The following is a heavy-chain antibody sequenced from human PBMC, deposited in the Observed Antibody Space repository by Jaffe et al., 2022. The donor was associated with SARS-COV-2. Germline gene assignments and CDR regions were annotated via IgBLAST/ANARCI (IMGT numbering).Heavy chain of an antibody. CDR2: INYSGST. Sequence: QVQLQESGPGLVKPSETLSLTCTVSGGSISSSSYYWGWIRQPPGKGLEWIGSINYSGSTYYNPSLKSRVTMSVDTSKNQFSLKLSSVTAADTAVYYCARQVAQYCSGGSCYSGFDYWGQGTLVTVSP. CDR1: GGSISSSSYY. CDR3: ARQVAQYCSGGSCYSGFDY. J-gene: IGHJ4*02. D-gene: IGHD2-15*01. V-gene: IGHV4-39*01.